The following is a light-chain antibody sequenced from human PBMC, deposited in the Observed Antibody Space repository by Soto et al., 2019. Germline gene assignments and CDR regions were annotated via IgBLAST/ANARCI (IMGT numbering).Light chain of an antibody. Sequence: NFMLTQPHSVSESPGKTVAISCTGSSGSIASNYVQWYQQRPGSAPTTVIYEHNQRPSGVPDRFSGSIDISSNSASLTISGLKTEGEADYLCQSYDSPNCVFGGGTQLTVL. V-gene: IGLV6-57*02. CDR2: EHN. CDR1: SGSIASNY. CDR3: QSYDSPNCV. J-gene: IGLJ3*02.